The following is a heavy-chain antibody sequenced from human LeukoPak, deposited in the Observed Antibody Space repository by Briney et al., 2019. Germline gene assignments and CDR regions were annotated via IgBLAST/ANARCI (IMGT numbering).Heavy chain of an antibody. CDR2: MNPNSGAT. D-gene: IGHD6-19*01. Sequence: ASVTVPCKASGYTFTSYDFNWLRQATGQGSEWMGWMNPNSGATGYAQKFQGRVTMTRSASINTAYMELTNLRSEDTAVYYCARGPQAPVAGTRVFSWGQGTLVTVSS. CDR3: ARGPQAPVAGTRVFS. CDR1: GYTFTSYD. J-gene: IGHJ5*02. V-gene: IGHV1-8*01.